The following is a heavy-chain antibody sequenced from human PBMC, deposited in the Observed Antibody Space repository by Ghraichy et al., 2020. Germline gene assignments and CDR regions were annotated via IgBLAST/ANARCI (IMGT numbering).Heavy chain of an antibody. CDR3: ARGLLQQQLVRGYFDY. J-gene: IGHJ4*02. V-gene: IGHV3-7*01. Sequence: GGSLRLSCAASGFTFSSYWMSWVRQAPGKGLEWVANIKQDGSEKYYVDSVKGRFTISRDNAKNSLYLQMNSLRAEDTAVYYCARGLLQQQLVRGYFDYWGQGTLVTVSS. CDR2: IKQDGSEK. CDR1: GFTFSSYW. D-gene: IGHD6-13*01.